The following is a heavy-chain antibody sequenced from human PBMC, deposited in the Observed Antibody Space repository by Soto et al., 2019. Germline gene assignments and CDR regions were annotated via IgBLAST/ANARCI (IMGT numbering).Heavy chain of an antibody. CDR2: IYYSGST. CDR3: ARGHYDFTPDV. D-gene: IGHD3-3*01. CDR1: GDSVNSGNHF. J-gene: IGHJ6*02. V-gene: IGHV4-61*01. Sequence: QVQLQESGPRLVKPSETLSLTCTVSGDSVNSGNHFWSWIRQPPGKGLVWIGFIYYSGSTNYNPSLKSRVTISLDTSKNQFSLKLSSVTAADTAVYYCARGHYDFTPDVWGQGTTVTVSS.